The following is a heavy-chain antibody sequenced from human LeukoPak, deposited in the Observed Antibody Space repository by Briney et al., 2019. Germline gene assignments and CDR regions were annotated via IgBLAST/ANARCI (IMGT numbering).Heavy chain of an antibody. J-gene: IGHJ4*02. CDR1: LYILTGYH. CDR3: ARVESIQGGYYFDY. V-gene: IGHV1-2*02. D-gene: IGHD3-16*01. CDR2: INPNGGGK. Sequence: WVKETCKCSLYILTGYHMHWLGPPGAREGAGMGWINPNGGGKNYAKKFQGRVTMTRDTSISTAYMELSRLRSDDTAVYYCARVESIQGGYYFDYWGQGTLVTVSS.